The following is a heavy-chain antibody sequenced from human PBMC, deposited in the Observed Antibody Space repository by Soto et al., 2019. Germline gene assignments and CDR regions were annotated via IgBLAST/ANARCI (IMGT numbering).Heavy chain of an antibody. CDR3: ARGSSSWYYFDY. V-gene: IGHV3-13*01. J-gene: IGHJ4*02. Sequence: GGSLRLSCAASGFTFSSYDMHWVRQATGKGLEWVSAIGTAGDTYYPGSVKGRFTISRENAKNSLYLQMNSLRAGDTAVYYCARGSSSWYYFDYWGQGTLVTVSS. CDR2: IGTAGDT. CDR1: GFTFSSYD. D-gene: IGHD6-13*01.